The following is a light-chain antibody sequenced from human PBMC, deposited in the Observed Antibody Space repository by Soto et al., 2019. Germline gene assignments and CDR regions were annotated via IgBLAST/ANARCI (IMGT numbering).Light chain of an antibody. Sequence: QSVLTQPPSASGTPGQRVTMSRSGSSVNIGSNTVNWFQQLPGMAPKLLMYTNDQRPSGVPDRFSGSKSGTSASLAISGLQSEDEADYYCAAWDDSLNGYVFGTGTKVTVL. V-gene: IGLV1-44*01. CDR3: AAWDDSLNGYV. CDR2: TND. CDR1: SVNIGSNT. J-gene: IGLJ1*01.